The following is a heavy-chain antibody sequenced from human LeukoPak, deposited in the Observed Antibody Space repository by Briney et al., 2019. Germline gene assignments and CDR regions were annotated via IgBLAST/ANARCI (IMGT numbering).Heavy chain of an antibody. V-gene: IGHV1-69*05. CDR3: ARGWNDADLPCYYYYMDV. D-gene: IGHD1-1*01. J-gene: IGHJ6*03. CDR1: GGTFSSYA. CDR2: IIPIFGTA. Sequence: SVKVSCKASGGTFSSYAISWVRQAPGQGLEWMGRIIPIFGTANYAQKFQGRVTITTDESTSAAYMELSSLRSEDTAVYYCARGWNDADLPCYYYYMDVWGKGTTVTVSS.